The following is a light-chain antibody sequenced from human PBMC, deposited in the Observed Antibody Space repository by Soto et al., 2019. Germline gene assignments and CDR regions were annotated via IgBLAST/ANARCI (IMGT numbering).Light chain of an antibody. Sequence: DIQMTQSPSTLSASIGDRVTITCRASQSITTFLAWYQQKPGKAPQILIYDPSKLEPGVPSRLSGGGSGTEFTLTISSLQPDDFATYYCQQYSTYPLTFGGGTRVEIK. CDR1: QSITTF. CDR2: DPS. J-gene: IGKJ4*01. CDR3: QQYSTYPLT. V-gene: IGKV1-5*01.